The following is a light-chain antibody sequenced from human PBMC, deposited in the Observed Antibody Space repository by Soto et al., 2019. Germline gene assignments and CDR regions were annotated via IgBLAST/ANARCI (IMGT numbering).Light chain of an antibody. Sequence: QSVLTQPPSVSGAPGQRVTISCTGSSSNIGAGYDVHWYQQLPGTAPKLLIYGNSNRPSGVPDRFSGSKSGTSASLAITGLQAEDEADYYCQSYDSSLSGSGGFGGGTKRTVL. V-gene: IGLV1-40*01. CDR2: GNS. CDR1: SSNIGAGYD. CDR3: QSYDSSLSGSGG. J-gene: IGLJ2*01.